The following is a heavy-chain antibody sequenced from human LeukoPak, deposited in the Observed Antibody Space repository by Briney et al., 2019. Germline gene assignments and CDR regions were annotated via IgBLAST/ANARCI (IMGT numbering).Heavy chain of an antibody. CDR2: ISSSSSYI. V-gene: IGHV3-21*01. Sequence: GGSLRLSCAASGFTFSSYSMNWVRQAPGKGLEWVSSISSSSSYIYYAESVKGRFTISRDAKNSVYLQMNSLRAEDTAVYYCARNGILGIAAAVDVWGKGTTVTVSS. CDR1: GFTFSSYS. J-gene: IGHJ6*04. D-gene: IGHD6-13*01. CDR3: ARNGILGIAAAVDV.